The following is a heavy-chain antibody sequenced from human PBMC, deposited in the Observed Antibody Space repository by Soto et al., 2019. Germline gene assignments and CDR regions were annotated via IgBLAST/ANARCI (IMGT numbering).Heavy chain of an antibody. CDR1: GFTFSDYY. D-gene: IGHD5-18*01. CDR2: ISSSGGAI. J-gene: IGHJ4*02. V-gene: IGHV3-11*01. CDR3: ARIHRGYSSGPIDY. Sequence: QVQLVESGGGLVKPGGSLRLSCAASGFTFSDYYMSWIRQAPGKGLEWVSYISSSGGAIYHADSVKGRFTISRDNAKNSLYLQMNSLRDEDTAVYSCARIHRGYSSGPIDYWGQGTLVTVSS.